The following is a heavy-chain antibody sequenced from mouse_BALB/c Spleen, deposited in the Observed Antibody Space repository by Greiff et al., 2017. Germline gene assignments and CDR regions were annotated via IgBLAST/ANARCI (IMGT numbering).Heavy chain of an antibody. CDR1: GYTFTSYV. D-gene: IGHD2-10*02. V-gene: IGHV1-14*01. CDR3: EVVQYGNYSYFDV. J-gene: IGHJ1*01. Sequence: VQLKESGPELVKPGASVKMSCKASGYTFTSYVMHWVKQKPGQGLEWIGYINPYNDGTKYNEKFKGKATLTSDKSSSTAYMELSSLTSEDSAVYYCEVVQYGNYSYFDVWGAGTTVTVSS. CDR2: INPYNDGT.